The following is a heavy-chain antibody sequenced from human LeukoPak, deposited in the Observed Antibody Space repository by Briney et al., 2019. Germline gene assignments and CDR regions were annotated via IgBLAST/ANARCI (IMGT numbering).Heavy chain of an antibody. Sequence: PSETLSLTLTLSGASVNTSDCSSVRQPPGKGLEWIGYIYYSGSTNYNPSLKSRVTISVDTSKNQFSLKLTSVTAADTAVYYCARADVNNWFDPWGQGTLVTVSS. V-gene: IGHV4-59*02. J-gene: IGHJ5*02. CDR3: ARADVNNWFDP. CDR2: IYYSGST. CDR1: GASVNTSD.